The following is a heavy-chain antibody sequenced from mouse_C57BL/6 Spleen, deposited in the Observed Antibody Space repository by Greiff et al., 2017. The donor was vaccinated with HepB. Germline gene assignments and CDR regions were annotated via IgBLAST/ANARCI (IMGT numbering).Heavy chain of an antibody. V-gene: IGHV14-1*01. J-gene: IGHJ4*01. CDR1: GFNIKDYY. CDR3: TTYWDSAGPYYAMDY. Sequence: EVQLQQSGAELVRPGASVKLSCTASGFNIKDYYMHWVKQRPEQGLEWIGRIDPEDGDTEYAPKFQGKATMTADTSSNTAYLQRSILTSEDTAVYYCTTYWDSAGPYYAMDYWGQGTSVTVSS. CDR2: IDPEDGDT. D-gene: IGHD3-2*02.